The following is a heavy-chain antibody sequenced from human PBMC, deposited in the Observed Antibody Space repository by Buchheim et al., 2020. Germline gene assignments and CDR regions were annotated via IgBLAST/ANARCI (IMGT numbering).Heavy chain of an antibody. CDR2: ISYDGSNK. D-gene: IGHD3-3*01. CDR1: GFTFSSYA. V-gene: IGHV3-30-3*01. J-gene: IGHJ6*02. Sequence: QVQLVESGGGVVQPGRSLRLSCAASGFTFSSYAMHWVRQAPGKGLEWVAVISYDGSNKYYADSVKGRFTISRDNSKNTLYLQMNSLRAEDTAVYYCARDRGYDFWSGYLPIYYYYYSMDVWGQGTT. CDR3: ARDRGYDFWSGYLPIYYYYYSMDV.